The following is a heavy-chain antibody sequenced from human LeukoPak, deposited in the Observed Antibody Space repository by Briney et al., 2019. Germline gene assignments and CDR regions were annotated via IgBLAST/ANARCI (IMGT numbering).Heavy chain of an antibody. D-gene: IGHD6-19*01. V-gene: IGHV3-48*03. J-gene: IGHJ4*02. CDR2: ISGSGSTI. Sequence: TGGSLRLSCGASGFTFSSYEMNWVRQAPGKGLEWVSYISGSGSTIYYGDSLEGRFTISRDNANNSLYLQINSLRVEDTAVYYCATLWDPVAGTTQPLLWDQGTLVTVSS. CDR1: GFTFSSYE. CDR3: ATLWDPVAGTTQPLL.